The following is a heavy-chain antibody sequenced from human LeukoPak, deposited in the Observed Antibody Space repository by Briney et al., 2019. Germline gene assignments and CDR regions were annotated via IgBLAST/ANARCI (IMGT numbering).Heavy chain of an antibody. J-gene: IGHJ4*02. CDR2: IYSGGST. CDR1: GFTVSTTY. Sequence: PGGSLRLSCAASGFTVSTTYMSWVGQAPGKGLEWVSIIYSGGSTYYADSVKGRFTISRDNSKSTLYLQMNTLRTEDTAVYYCAKAVAASWYYFDYWGQGTLVTVSS. D-gene: IGHD2-15*01. CDR3: AKAVAASWYYFDY. V-gene: IGHV3-53*01.